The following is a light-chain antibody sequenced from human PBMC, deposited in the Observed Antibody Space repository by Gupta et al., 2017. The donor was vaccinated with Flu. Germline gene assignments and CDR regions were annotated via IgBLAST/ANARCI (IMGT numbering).Light chain of an antibody. Sequence: NFMLTQPHPVSGSPGKTVTNPRTRSIGSIGLNYLQWYQQRPGTPPKNVIYEDDQRPPGAPDRFSGSIDRSSISASLTISGLKTEDEADYYCQSYEVFGGGTKLTVL. CDR1: IGSIGLNY. V-gene: IGLV6-57*01. CDR2: EDD. J-gene: IGLJ2*01. CDR3: QSYEV.